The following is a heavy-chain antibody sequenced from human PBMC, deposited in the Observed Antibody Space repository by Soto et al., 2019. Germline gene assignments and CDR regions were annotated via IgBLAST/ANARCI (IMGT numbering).Heavy chain of an antibody. CDR1: SGSISSSNW. CDR3: ARDLRGTITFGGVIPKDDAFDI. CDR2: IYHSGST. Sequence: SETLSLTCAVSSGSISSSNWWSWVRQPPGKGLEWIGEIYHSGSTYYNPSLKSRVTISVDKSKNQFSLKLSSVTAADTAVYYCARDLRGTITFGGVIPKDDAFDIWGQGTMVTVSS. V-gene: IGHV4-4*02. J-gene: IGHJ3*02. D-gene: IGHD3-16*02.